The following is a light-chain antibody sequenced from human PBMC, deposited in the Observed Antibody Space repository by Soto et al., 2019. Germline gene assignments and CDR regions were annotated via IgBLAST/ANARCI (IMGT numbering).Light chain of an antibody. Sequence: TVSLSPGEGATLSCRVSQTLGGHLPIYQQKPGQAPRLLIFRASTRATGVPARFSGRGSGTEFPLTISGLQSEDFAVYYCQQYSKWPPWTFGPSTKVDI. J-gene: IGKJ1*01. CDR2: RAS. CDR3: QQYSKWPPWT. CDR1: QTLGGH. V-gene: IGKV3-15*01.